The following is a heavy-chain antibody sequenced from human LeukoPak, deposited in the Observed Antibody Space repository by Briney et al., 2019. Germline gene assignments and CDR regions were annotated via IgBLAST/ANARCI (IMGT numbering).Heavy chain of an antibody. CDR3: ARDHRFLAAAAGMGY. J-gene: IGHJ4*02. V-gene: IGHV1-18*01. CDR1: GYTFTSYG. CDR2: ISAYNGNT. Sequence: ASVKVSCKASGYTFTSYGISWVRQAPGQGLEWMEWISAYNGNTNYAQKLQGRVTMTTDTSTSTAYMELRSLRSDDTAVYYCARDHRFLAAAAGMGYWGQGTLVTVSS. D-gene: IGHD6-13*01.